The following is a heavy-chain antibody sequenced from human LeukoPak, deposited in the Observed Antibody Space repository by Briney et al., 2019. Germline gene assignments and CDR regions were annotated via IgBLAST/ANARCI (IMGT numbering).Heavy chain of an antibody. CDR3: ARAGGAGIAAAGMFDY. CDR2: ISAYNGNT. D-gene: IGHD6-13*01. CDR1: GYTFTSYG. Sequence: ASVKVSCKASGYTFTSYGISWVRQAPGQGLEGMGWISAYNGNTNYAQNLQGRVTMTTDTSTSTAYMELRSLRSDDTAVYYCARAGGAGIAAAGMFDYWGQGTLVTVSS. J-gene: IGHJ4*02. V-gene: IGHV1-18*01.